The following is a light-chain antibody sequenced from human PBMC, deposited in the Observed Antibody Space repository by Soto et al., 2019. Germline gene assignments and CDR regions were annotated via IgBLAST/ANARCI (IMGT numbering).Light chain of an antibody. Sequence: DIVMTQTPLSSPVTLGQPASISCKSSQSLVYTDGNTYLSWLHQRPGQPPRLLIYKISNRLPGVSDRFSGSGAGTDFTLKISRVEAEDVGVYYCMQATQFPFTFGQGTKVDIK. J-gene: IGKJ2*01. CDR1: QSLVYTDGNTY. CDR3: MQATQFPFT. V-gene: IGKV2-24*01. CDR2: KIS.